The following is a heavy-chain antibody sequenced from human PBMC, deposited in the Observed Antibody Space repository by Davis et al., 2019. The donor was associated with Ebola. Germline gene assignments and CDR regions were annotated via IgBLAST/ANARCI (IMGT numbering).Heavy chain of an antibody. CDR3: ARDRFSHTVILDYWYFDL. CDR2: ISAYNGNT. Sequence: AASVKVSCKASGYTFTSYGISWVRQAPGQGLEWMGWISAYNGNTNYAQKLQGRVTMTTDTSTSTAYMELRSLRSDDTAVYYCARDRFSHTVILDYWYFDLWGRGTLVTVSS. J-gene: IGHJ2*01. V-gene: IGHV1-18*04. CDR1: GYTFTSYG. D-gene: IGHD4-17*01.